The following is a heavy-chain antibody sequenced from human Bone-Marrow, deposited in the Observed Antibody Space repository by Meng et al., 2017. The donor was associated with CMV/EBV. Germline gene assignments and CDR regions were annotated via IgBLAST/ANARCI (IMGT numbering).Heavy chain of an antibody. D-gene: IGHD3-22*01. J-gene: IGHJ4*02. Sequence: SGFSFSNSALRCTPPAPGKGLEWVSSVRNTGPTYADSVKGRFTLSRDNSQNTMVLQMNSLRAEDTAVYYCAKSFRQYDTNGYYSFDYWGQGALVTVSS. CDR3: AKSFRQYDTNGYYSFDY. V-gene: IGHV3-23*01. CDR2: VRNTGP. CDR1: GFSFSNSA.